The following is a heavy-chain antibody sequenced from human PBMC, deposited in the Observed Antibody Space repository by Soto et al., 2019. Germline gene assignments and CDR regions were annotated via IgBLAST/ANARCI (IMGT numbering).Heavy chain of an antibody. D-gene: IGHD3-9*01. J-gene: IGHJ6*02. Sequence: QVQLVESGGGVVQPGRSLRLSCAASGFTFSSYGMHWVRQAPGKGLEWVAVISYDGSNKYYADSVKGRFTISRDNSKNTLYLQMNSLRAEDTAVYYCAKGARFDWPYYSSGMDVWGQGTTVTVSS. CDR2: ISYDGSNK. V-gene: IGHV3-30*18. CDR1: GFTFSSYG. CDR3: AKGARFDWPYYSSGMDV.